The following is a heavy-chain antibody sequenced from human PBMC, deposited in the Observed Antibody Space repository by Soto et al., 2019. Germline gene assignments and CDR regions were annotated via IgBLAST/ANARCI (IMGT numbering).Heavy chain of an antibody. J-gene: IGHJ3*02. CDR2: IKPNTDVT. CDR3: ARDRWGNWNHNDAFDI. CDR1: GYTFTGYY. Sequence: QVQLVQSGAEMRKPGASVKVSCKASGYTFTGYYMHWVRQAPGQGLEWMGWIKPNTDVTNYAQRFQGRVTRTRDTSISTAYMELSRMSSDDTAISSCARDRWGNWNHNDAFDIWGPGTMVTVSS. V-gene: IGHV1-2*02. D-gene: IGHD1-20*01.